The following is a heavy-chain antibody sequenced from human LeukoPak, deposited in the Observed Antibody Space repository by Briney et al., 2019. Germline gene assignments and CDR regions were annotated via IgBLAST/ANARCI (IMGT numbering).Heavy chain of an antibody. D-gene: IGHD5-18*01. CDR1: GFTFSTYW. CDR3: ARDLAYSRLDY. Sequence: GGSLRLSCSASGFTFSTYWMSWVRQAPGKGLEWVASINPEGSEKYSAGSVKGRFTISRDNAKSSLYLQMDSLRVEDTAFYYCARDLAYSRLDYWGQGVLVTVSS. CDR2: INPEGSEK. V-gene: IGHV3-7*01. J-gene: IGHJ4*02.